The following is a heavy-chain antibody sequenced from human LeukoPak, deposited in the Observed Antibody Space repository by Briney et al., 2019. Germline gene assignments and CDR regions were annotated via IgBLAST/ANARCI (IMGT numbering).Heavy chain of an antibody. Sequence: PGGSLRLSCAASGFTFSSYGMHWVRQAPGKGLEWVAVISYDGSNKYYADSVKGRFTISRDNSKNTLYLQMNSLRAEDTAVYYCAKDCYGDFGSEVDYWGQGTLVTVSS. J-gene: IGHJ4*02. CDR1: GFTFSSYG. CDR3: AKDCYGDFGSEVDY. CDR2: ISYDGSNK. D-gene: IGHD4-17*01. V-gene: IGHV3-30*18.